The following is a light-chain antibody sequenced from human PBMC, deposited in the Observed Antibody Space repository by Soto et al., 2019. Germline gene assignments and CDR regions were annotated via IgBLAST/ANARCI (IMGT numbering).Light chain of an antibody. V-gene: IGKV1-9*01. CDR2: AAS. CDR1: QTIRRS. CDR3: QQLNSYPSIT. J-gene: IGKJ5*01. Sequence: DIQMSPSPSSLSASIVDRITITCPASQTIRRSLSWYQQKPGKAPKLLIYAASTLQSGVPSRFSGSGSGTEFTLTISSLQPEDFATYYCQQLNSYPSITFGQGTRLEIK.